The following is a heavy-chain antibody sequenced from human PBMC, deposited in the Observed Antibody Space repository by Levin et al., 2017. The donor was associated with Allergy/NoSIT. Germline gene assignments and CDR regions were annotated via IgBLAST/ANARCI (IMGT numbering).Heavy chain of an antibody. CDR1: GFTVSSNY. CDR3: ARSPYYYYYMDV. V-gene: IGHV3-53*01. CDR2: IYSGGST. J-gene: IGHJ6*03. Sequence: GGSLRLSCAASGFTVSSNYMSWVRQAPGKGLEWVSVIYSGGSTYYADSVKGRFTISRDNSKNTLYLQMNSLRAEDTAVYYCARSPYYYYYMDVWGKGTTVTVSS.